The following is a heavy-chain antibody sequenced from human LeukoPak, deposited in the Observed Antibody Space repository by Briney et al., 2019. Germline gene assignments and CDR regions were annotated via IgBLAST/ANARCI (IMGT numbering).Heavy chain of an antibody. CDR2: IYHSGST. Sequence: GSLRLSCAASGFTFSSYGMSWVRQAPGKGLEWIGSIYHSGSTYYNPSLKSRVTISGDTSKNQFSLRLSSVTAADTAVYYCARASYSYDINGWVPFDYWGQGTLVTVSS. V-gene: IGHV4-38-2*01. J-gene: IGHJ4*02. CDR3: ARASYSYDINGWVPFDY. D-gene: IGHD3-22*01. CDR1: GFTFSSYG.